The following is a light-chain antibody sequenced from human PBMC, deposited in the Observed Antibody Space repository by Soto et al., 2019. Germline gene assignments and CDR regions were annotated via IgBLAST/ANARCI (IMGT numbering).Light chain of an antibody. CDR1: SSDVGGYDY. J-gene: IGLJ1*01. CDR3: SSYRTTNTYV. CDR2: EAS. Sequence: QSALTQPASVSGSPGQSITISCTGTSSDVGGYDYVSWHQQHPGKAPKLIIYEASHRPSGVSNRFSGSKSGDTASLTISGLHADDETDYYCSSYRTTNTYVFGTGTKVTVL. V-gene: IGLV2-14*01.